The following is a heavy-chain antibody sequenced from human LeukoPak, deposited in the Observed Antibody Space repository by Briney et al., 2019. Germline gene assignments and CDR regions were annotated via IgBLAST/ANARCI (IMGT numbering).Heavy chain of an antibody. D-gene: IGHD3-10*01. CDR2: INHSGYT. CDR3: ARQYYGSDY. J-gene: IGHJ4*02. CDR1: GVSFSNYY. V-gene: IGHV4-34*01. Sequence: PSETLSLTCAVSGVSFSNYYWSWIRQSPGKGLEWIGEINHSGYTNYTPSLRSRFTISIDTSRNQFSLKVTSVTAADTAIYYCARQYYGSDYWGQGTLVSVSS.